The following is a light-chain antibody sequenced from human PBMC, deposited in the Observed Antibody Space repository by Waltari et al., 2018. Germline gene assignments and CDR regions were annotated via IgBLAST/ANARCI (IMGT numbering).Light chain of an antibody. CDR2: YDR. CDR3: HVWHPHVDPGV. Sequence: SYVVTQPPSVSVAPGETATITCGGDNIGTYSVHWYQQKQGQAPVLVFFYDRDRPSGIPDRFAGSNSGNTATLTISRVEAGDEARYYCHVWHPHVDPGVFGTGTEVTVL. J-gene: IGLJ1*01. V-gene: IGLV3-21*04. CDR1: NIGTYS.